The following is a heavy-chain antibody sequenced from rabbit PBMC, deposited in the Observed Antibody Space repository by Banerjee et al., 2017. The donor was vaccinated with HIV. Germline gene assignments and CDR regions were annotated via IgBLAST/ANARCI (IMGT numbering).Heavy chain of an antibody. CDR1: GFTLSSYW. CDR2: IYTDFSAST. V-gene: IGHV1S40*01. CDR3: ARGGSYGSPL. Sequence: QSLEESGGGLVKPGASLTLTCTASGFTLSSYWMCWVRQVLGKGLEWIACIYTDFSASTYYASWAKGRFTISKTSSTTVTLQMTSLTAADTATYFCARGGSYGSPLWGPGTLVTV. D-gene: IGHD5-1*01. J-gene: IGHJ4*01.